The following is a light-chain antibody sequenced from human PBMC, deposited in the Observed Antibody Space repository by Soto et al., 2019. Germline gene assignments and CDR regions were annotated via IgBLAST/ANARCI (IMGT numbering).Light chain of an antibody. Sequence: EIAVTQSKATLSSSPGEAATITCMASQYVGTSLAWYQHKPGKAPRLLISSASNRATGIPARFSGSGSGTDFTLTISSLPPEDFAIYYCHQCQILPRTFGQGTMVDVK. CDR2: SAS. J-gene: IGKJ1*01. CDR1: QYVGTS. CDR3: HQCQILPRT. V-gene: IGKV3-11*01.